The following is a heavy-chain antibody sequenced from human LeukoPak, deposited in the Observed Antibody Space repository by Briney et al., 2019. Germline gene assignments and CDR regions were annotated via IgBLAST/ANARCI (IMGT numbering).Heavy chain of an antibody. Sequence: SETLSLTCTVSGGSISSGSYYWSWIRQPAGKGLERIGRMYTSGSTNYNPSLRSRVTISIDTSKKHFFLKLKSVTAADTAVYYCATGYGDFRVEGRYFYSWGQGTLVTVSS. CDR2: MYTSGST. CDR1: GGSISSGSYY. D-gene: IGHD4-17*01. V-gene: IGHV4-61*02. CDR3: ATGYGDFRVEGRYFYS. J-gene: IGHJ4*02.